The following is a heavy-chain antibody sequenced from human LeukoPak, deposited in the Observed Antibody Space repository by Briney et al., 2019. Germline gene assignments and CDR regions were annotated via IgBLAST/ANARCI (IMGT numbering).Heavy chain of an antibody. Sequence: PGGSLRLSCAASGFTFSSYGMHWVRQAPGKGLEWVAFIRYDGSNKYYADSVKGRFTISRDNSKNTLYLQMNNLRAEDTAVYYCAKYSGDGPYYFDYWGQGTLVTVSS. CDR2: IRYDGSNK. J-gene: IGHJ4*02. CDR3: AKYSGDGPYYFDY. V-gene: IGHV3-30*02. CDR1: GFTFSSYG. D-gene: IGHD4-17*01.